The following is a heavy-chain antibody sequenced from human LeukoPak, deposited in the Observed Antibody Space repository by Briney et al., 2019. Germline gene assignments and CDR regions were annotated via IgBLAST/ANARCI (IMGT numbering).Heavy chain of an antibody. CDR3: AKDIVYNNQVDY. D-gene: IGHD1-1*01. CDR1: GFTFDDYA. Sequence: GGSLRLSCAASGFTFDDYAMHWLRQPPGKGLDWVSLISVDGGSTYYADSVKGRFTIHRDNSKNSLYLQMNSLRTEDTALYYCAKDIVYNNQVDYWGQGTLVTVSS. CDR2: ISVDGGST. V-gene: IGHV3-43*02. J-gene: IGHJ4*02.